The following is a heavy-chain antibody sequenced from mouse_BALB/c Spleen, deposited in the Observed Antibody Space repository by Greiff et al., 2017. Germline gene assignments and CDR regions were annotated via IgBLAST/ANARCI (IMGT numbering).Heavy chain of an antibody. J-gene: IGHJ3*01. V-gene: IGHV5-12-2*01. D-gene: IGHD1-1*01. CDR3: ARREVTTVGPFAY. CDR2: ISNGGGST. Sequence: EVNVVESGGGLVQPGGSLKLSCAASGFTFSSYTMSWVRQTPEKRLEWVAYISNGGGSTYYPDTVKGRFTISRDNAKNTLYLQMSSLKSEDTAMYYCARREVTTVGPFAYGGQGTLVTVSA. CDR1: GFTFSSYT.